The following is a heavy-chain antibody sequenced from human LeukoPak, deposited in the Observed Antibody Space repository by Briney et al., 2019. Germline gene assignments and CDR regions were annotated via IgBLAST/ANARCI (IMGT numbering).Heavy chain of an antibody. CDR3: AKVAEGYGEYLRHY. CDR2: LSRSGDSI. J-gene: IGHJ4*02. V-gene: IGHV3-23*01. CDR1: GFNFNFYV. Sequence: PGGSLRLSCAASGFNFNFYVMNWVRQAPGKRLEWVAALSRSGDSIFYAHSVKGRLTISSDHYKNLVLLQMISVRDEDTAVYYCAKVAEGYGEYLRHYWGQGTLVTVSS. D-gene: IGHD4-17*01.